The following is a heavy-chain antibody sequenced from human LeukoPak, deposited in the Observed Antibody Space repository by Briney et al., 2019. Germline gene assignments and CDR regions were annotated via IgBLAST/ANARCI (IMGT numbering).Heavy chain of an antibody. CDR2: IRNKANSYST. CDR3: ARSRIDYDSSGFDY. Sequence: PGGSVRLSCAASGFTFSDHYMDWVRQAPGKGLEWVGRIRNKANSYSTEYAASVKGRFIISRDDSKNSLYLQMISLKTEDTAVYYCARSRIDYDSSGFDYWGQGTLVTVSS. J-gene: IGHJ4*02. V-gene: IGHV3-72*01. CDR1: GFTFSDHY. D-gene: IGHD3-22*01.